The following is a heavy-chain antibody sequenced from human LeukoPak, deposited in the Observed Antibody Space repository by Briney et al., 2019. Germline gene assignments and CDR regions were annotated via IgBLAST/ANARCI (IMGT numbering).Heavy chain of an antibody. J-gene: IGHJ4*02. D-gene: IGHD3-22*01. CDR1: GFTFSSYA. CDR3: ARASPPSSGYYTDY. V-gene: IGHV3-23*01. Sequence: GGSLRLSCAASGFTFSSYAMSWVRQAPGKGLEWVSAISGSGGSTYYADSVKGRFTISRDNSKNTLYLQMNSLRAEDTAVYYCARASPPSSGYYTDYWGQGTLVTVSS. CDR2: ISGSGGST.